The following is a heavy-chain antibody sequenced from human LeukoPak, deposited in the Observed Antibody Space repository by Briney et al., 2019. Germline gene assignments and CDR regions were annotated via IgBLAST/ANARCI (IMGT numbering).Heavy chain of an antibody. CDR2: IWYDGGNK. J-gene: IGHJ4*02. D-gene: IGHD3-3*01. V-gene: IGHV3-33*01. Sequence: PGRSLRLSCAASGFTFSSHGMHWVRLAPGKGLEWVAVIWYDGGNKYYADSVKGRFTISRDNSKNTLFLQMNSLRVEDTAVYYCARMSASYLDNWGQGALVTVSS. CDR1: GFTFSSHG. CDR3: ARMSASYLDN.